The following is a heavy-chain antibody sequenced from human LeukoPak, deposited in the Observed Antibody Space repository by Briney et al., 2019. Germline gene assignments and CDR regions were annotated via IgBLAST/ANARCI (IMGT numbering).Heavy chain of an antibody. D-gene: IGHD3-16*01. J-gene: IGHJ4*02. V-gene: IGHV3-30*03. Sequence: GGSLRLSCAASGFIFSDYAMHWIRQAPGKGLNWVAVISYDGSNKYYADSVKGRFTISRDNSKNTLYLQMNSLRAEDTAVYYCARDGSGGSVYSFDYWGQGTLVTVSS. CDR2: ISYDGSNK. CDR3: ARDGSGGSVYSFDY. CDR1: GFIFSDYA.